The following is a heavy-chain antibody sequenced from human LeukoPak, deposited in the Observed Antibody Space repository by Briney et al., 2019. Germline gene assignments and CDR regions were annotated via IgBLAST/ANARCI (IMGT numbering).Heavy chain of an antibody. CDR1: GFTFSDYY. Sequence: GSLRLSCAASGFTFSDYYMSWIRQAPGKGLEWVSYISSSGSTIYYADSVKGRFTISRDNAKNSLYLQMNSLRAEDTAVCYCAKTRDSYGYVYFDYWGQGTLVTVSS. D-gene: IGHD5-18*01. CDR3: AKTRDSYGYVYFDY. CDR2: ISSSGSTI. J-gene: IGHJ4*02. V-gene: IGHV3-11*04.